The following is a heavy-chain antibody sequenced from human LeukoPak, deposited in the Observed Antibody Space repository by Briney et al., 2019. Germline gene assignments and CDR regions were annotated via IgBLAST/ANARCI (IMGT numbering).Heavy chain of an antibody. D-gene: IGHD4-17*01. CDR3: AKGDYGDSSGLLDY. J-gene: IGHJ4*02. CDR1: GFTFSDYY. CDR2: ISSSGSTI. Sequence: GGSLRLSCAASGFTFSDYYMSWIRQAPGKGLEWVSYISSSGSTIYYADSVKGRFTISRDNSKNTLYLQMNSLRAEDTAVYYCAKGDYGDSSGLLDYWGQGTLVTVSS. V-gene: IGHV3-11*04.